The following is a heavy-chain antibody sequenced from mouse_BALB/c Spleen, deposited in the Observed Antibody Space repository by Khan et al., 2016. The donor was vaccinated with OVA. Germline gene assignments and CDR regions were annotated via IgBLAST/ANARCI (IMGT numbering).Heavy chain of an antibody. J-gene: IGHJ3*01. V-gene: IGHV1-69*02. CDR2: IYPSDSYT. D-gene: IGHD1-1*02. Sequence: QVQLQQPGAELVRPGTSVKLSCKASGYTFTNYWINWVRQRPGQGLEWIGNIYPSDSYTNYNQNFKDKATLTVDKSSSPAYMQLSSPTSEDSAVYYCSREVGTMAYWGHGTLVTVSA. CDR1: GYTFTNYW. CDR3: SREVGTMAY.